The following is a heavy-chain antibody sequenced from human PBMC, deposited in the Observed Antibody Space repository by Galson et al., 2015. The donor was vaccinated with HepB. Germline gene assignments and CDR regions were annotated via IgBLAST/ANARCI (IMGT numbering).Heavy chain of an antibody. D-gene: IGHD3-22*01. Sequence: SVKVSCKASGYTFTGYYMHWVRQAPGQGLEWMGRINPNSGATNYAQKFQGRVTMTRDTSISTAYMELSRLRSDDTAVYYCARAGEYYYDSNGYSPDYWGQGTLVTVSS. CDR2: INPNSGAT. V-gene: IGHV1-2*06. CDR3: ARAGEYYYDSNGYSPDY. CDR1: GYTFTGYY. J-gene: IGHJ4*02.